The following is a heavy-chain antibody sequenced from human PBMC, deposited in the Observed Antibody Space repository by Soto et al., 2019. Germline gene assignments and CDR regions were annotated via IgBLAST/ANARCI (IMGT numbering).Heavy chain of an antibody. J-gene: IGHJ3*02. CDR3: AREGYSSSWYAWGAFDI. D-gene: IGHD6-13*01. V-gene: IGHV4-4*02. CDR1: GGSMSRSRW. CDR2: IYHSGST. Sequence: SQALSVRYTGSGGSMSRSRWLVWVLQLPGKGLEWIGEIYHSGSTNYNPSLKSRVTISVDKSKNQFSLKLSSVTAADTAVYYCAREGYSSSWYAWGAFDIWGQGTMVT.